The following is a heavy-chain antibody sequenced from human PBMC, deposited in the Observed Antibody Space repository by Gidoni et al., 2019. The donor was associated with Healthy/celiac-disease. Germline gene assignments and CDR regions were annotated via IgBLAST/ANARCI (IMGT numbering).Heavy chain of an antibody. CDR2: INHSGST. Sequence: QVQLQQWGAGLLKPSETLSLTCAVYGGSFSGYYWSWIRQPPGKGLEWIGEINHSGSTNSNPSLKSRVTISVDTSKNQFSLKLSSVTAADTAVYYCARRSAYYDYVWGSYRYSLYFDYWGQGTLVTVSS. D-gene: IGHD3-16*02. CDR1: GGSFSGYY. V-gene: IGHV4-34*01. J-gene: IGHJ4*02. CDR3: ARRSAYYDYVWGSYRYSLYFDY.